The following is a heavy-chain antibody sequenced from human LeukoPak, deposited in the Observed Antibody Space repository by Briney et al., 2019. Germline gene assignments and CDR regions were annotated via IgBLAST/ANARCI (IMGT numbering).Heavy chain of an antibody. Sequence: PGGSLRLSCAASGFSFRNYGMHWVRQAPGKGLEWVAVVWNDGSDDYYRDSVKGRFTISRDNSKNTLYLQMNSLRAEDTAVYYCAKQTINYDFWSDSSWGQGTLVTVSS. CDR3: AKQTINYDFWSDSS. D-gene: IGHD3-3*01. V-gene: IGHV3-33*06. CDR2: VWNDGSDD. J-gene: IGHJ4*02. CDR1: GFSFRNYG.